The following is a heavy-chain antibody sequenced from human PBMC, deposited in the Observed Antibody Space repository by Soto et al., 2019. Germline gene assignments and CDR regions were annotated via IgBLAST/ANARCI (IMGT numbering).Heavy chain of an antibody. D-gene: IGHD2-2*02. CDR3: ARDRVGYCSSTSCYRWFDP. Sequence: QVQLVESGGGVVQPGRSLRLSCAASGFTFSSYGMHWVRRAPGKGLEWVAVIWYDGSNKYYADSVKGRFTISRDNSKNTLYLQMNSLRAEDTAVYYCARDRVGYCSSTSCYRWFDPWGQGTLVTVSS. J-gene: IGHJ5*02. CDR2: IWYDGSNK. V-gene: IGHV3-33*01. CDR1: GFTFSSYG.